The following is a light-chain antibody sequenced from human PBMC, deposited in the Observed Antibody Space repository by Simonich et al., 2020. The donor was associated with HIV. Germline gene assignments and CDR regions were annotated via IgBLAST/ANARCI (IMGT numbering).Light chain of an antibody. CDR2: DVT. V-gene: IGLV2-14*03. CDR1: SSDVGAFNY. Sequence: QSALTQPASVSGSPGQSITISCTGTSSDVGAFNYVSWYQLRPGKAPKLMIYDVTERPSGRSERFSGSKSGNTASLTISGLQAEDEADYYCCSYTSTSNVIFGGGTKLTVL. J-gene: IGLJ2*01. CDR3: CSYTSTSNVI.